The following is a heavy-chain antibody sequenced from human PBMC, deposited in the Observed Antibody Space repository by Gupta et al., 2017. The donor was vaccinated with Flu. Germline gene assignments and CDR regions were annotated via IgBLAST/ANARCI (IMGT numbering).Heavy chain of an antibody. Sequence: GQEWVSSISSSSSYIYYADSVKGRFTISRDNAKNSLYLQMNSLRAEDTAVYYCARDQVLYSGYGYYYYGMDVWGQGTTVTVSS. D-gene: IGHD5-12*01. V-gene: IGHV3-21*01. J-gene: IGHJ6*02. CDR2: ISSSSSYI. CDR3: ARDQVLYSGYGYYYYGMDV.